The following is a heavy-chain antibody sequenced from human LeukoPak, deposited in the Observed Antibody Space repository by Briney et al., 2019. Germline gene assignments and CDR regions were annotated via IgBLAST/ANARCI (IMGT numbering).Heavy chain of an antibody. CDR2: IHYSGST. V-gene: IGHV4-38-2*02. CDR1: GYSISSGYY. CDR3: AREVRSAWASFDP. J-gene: IGHJ5*02. Sequence: ASETLSLTCTVSGYSISSGYYWGWIRQPPVKGLEWIGSIHYSGSTYYNPSLKSRVTISEDTSKNQFSLKLSSVTAADTAVYYCAREVRSAWASFDPWGQGTLVTVSS. D-gene: IGHD1-26*01.